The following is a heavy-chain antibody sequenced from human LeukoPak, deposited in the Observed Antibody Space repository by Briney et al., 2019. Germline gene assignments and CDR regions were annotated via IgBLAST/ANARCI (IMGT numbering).Heavy chain of an antibody. CDR2: ISSGGGTI. J-gene: IGHJ6*02. V-gene: IGHV3-48*03. D-gene: IGHD6-19*01. CDR3: ARDTGSDTSGWSGIYYGMDV. CDR1: GFTFSSYE. Sequence: GGSLRLSCAASGFTFSSYEMDWVREAPGKGPGWVSYISSGGGTIFYADSVKGRFTISRDNAKNSLYLQMNSLSAEDTAVYYCARDTGSDTSGWSGIYYGMDVWGQGTTVTVSS.